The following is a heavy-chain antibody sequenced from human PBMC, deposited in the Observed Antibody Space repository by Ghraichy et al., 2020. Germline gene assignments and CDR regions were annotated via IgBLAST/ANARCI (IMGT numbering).Heavy chain of an antibody. Sequence: ASVKVSCKASGYTFTGYYMHWVRQAPGQGLEWMGWINPNSGGTNYAQKFQGRVTMTRDTSISTAYMELSRLRSDDTAVYYCARFSGWYFGHHTPQTHFDYWGQGTLVTVSS. CDR3: ARFSGWYFGHHTPQTHFDY. CDR1: GYTFTGYY. CDR2: INPNSGGT. J-gene: IGHJ4*02. D-gene: IGHD6-19*01. V-gene: IGHV1-2*02.